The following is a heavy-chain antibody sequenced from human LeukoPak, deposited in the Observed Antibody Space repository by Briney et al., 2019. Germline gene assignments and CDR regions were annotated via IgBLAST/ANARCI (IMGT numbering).Heavy chain of an antibody. D-gene: IGHD2/OR15-2a*01. CDR2: INPNSGDT. J-gene: IGHJ4*02. CDR1: GYTFTGYY. V-gene: IGHV1-2*02. CDR3: ASIPQNDYGDY. Sequence: ASVKVSCKASGYTFTGYYMHWVRQAPGQGLEWMGWINPNSGDTNYAQKFQGRVTMTRDTSISTAYMELSRLRSDDTAVYYCASIPQNDYGDYWGQGTLVTVSS.